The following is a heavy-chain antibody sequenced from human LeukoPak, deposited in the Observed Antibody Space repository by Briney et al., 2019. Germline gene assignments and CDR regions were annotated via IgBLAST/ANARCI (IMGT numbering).Heavy chain of an antibody. Sequence: GRSLRLSCAASGFTFSSYAMHWVRQAPGKGLEWVAVISYDGSNKYCADSVKGRFTISRDNSKNTLYLQMNSLRAEDTAVYYCARSQGYYGSGSSSEGNWFDPWGQGTLVTVSS. CDR1: GFTFSSYA. V-gene: IGHV3-30*04. CDR2: ISYDGSNK. CDR3: ARSQGYYGSGSSSEGNWFDP. J-gene: IGHJ5*02. D-gene: IGHD3-10*01.